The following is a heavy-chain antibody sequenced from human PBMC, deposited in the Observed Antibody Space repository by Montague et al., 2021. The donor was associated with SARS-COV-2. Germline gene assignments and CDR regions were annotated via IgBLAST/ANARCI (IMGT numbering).Heavy chain of an antibody. Sequence: SETLSLTCTVSGGSISSYYWSWIRQPPGKGLEWIGYIYYSGSTNYNPSLKSRVTISVDTSKNQFSLKLTSVTAADTAVYYCARGRDGDYHRSAFFDYWGQGTLVTVSS. CDR1: GGSISSYY. V-gene: IGHV4-59*01. J-gene: IGHJ4*02. CDR2: IYYSGST. D-gene: IGHD4-17*01. CDR3: ARGRDGDYHRSAFFDY.